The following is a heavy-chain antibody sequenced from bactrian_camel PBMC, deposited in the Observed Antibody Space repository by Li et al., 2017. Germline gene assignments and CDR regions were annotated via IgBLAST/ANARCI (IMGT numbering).Heavy chain of an antibody. CDR1: GNSYGGYC. D-gene: IGHD5*01. CDR2: IDSDGGSA. V-gene: IGHV3S63*01. Sequence: QVQLVESGGGSVQAGGSLRLSCAASGNSYGGYCMGWFRQAPGKEREGLASIDSDGGSATYADSVKGRFTISFDNAEKILYLEMNNLNGEDTALYRCAASWGMTAMAALDRIAQDDFGYWGDGTQVTVS. CDR3: AASWGMTAMAALDRIAQDDFGY. J-gene: IGHJ6*01.